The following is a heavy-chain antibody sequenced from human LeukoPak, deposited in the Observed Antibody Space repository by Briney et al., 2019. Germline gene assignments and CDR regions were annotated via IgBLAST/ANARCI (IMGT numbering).Heavy chain of an antibody. CDR3: ARGPWGYDSSFFIDY. J-gene: IGHJ4*02. CDR1: GYSISSGYY. CDR2: IYHSGNT. Sequence: PSETLSLTCAVSGYSISSGYYWGWIRQPPGKGLEWIGSIYHSGNTYYNPSLKSRATISVDTSKDQFSLKLSSVTAADTAVYYCARGPWGYDSSFFIDYWGQGTLVTVSS. D-gene: IGHD3-22*01. V-gene: IGHV4-38-2*01.